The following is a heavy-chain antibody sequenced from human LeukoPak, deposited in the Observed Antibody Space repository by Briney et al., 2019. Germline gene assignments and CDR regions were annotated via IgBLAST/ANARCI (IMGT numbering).Heavy chain of an antibody. V-gene: IGHV3-53*01. CDR1: EFTVSSNY. CDR2: IYSGGST. CDR3: ASTGNYYFHY. J-gene: IGHJ4*02. Sequence: PGGSLRLSCAASEFTVSSNYMNWVRQAPGKGLEWVSVIYSGGSTYYADSVKGRFTISRDNSKNTLYLQMNSLRAEDTAVYCCASTGNYYFHYWGQGTLVTVSS. D-gene: IGHD1-14*01.